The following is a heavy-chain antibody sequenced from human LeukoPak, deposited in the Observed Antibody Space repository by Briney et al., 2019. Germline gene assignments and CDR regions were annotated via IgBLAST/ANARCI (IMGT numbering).Heavy chain of an antibody. D-gene: IGHD1-26*01. CDR3: ARDTGSYYFDY. J-gene: IGHJ4*02. CDR1: GFTFISYA. Sequence: PGGSLRLSCAPSGFTFISYAMHWVRQAPGKGLEYVSAISSNGGSTYYANSVKGRFTISRDNSKNTLYLQMGSLRAEDMAVYYCARDTGSYYFDYWGQGTLVTVSS. V-gene: IGHV3-64*01. CDR2: ISSNGGST.